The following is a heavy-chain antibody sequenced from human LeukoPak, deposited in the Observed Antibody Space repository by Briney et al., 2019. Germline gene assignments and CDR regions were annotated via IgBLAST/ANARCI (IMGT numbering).Heavy chain of an antibody. Sequence: GGSLRLSCAASGFTFSSYAMSWVRQAPGKGLEWVANINQDGSEKNYADSVKGRFTISRDNARNSLYLQMNSLRAEDTALYYCASSYYHDGDYWGQGTLVTVSS. CDR3: ASSYYHDGDY. D-gene: IGHD3-22*01. CDR2: INQDGSEK. V-gene: IGHV3-7*01. CDR1: GFTFSSYA. J-gene: IGHJ4*02.